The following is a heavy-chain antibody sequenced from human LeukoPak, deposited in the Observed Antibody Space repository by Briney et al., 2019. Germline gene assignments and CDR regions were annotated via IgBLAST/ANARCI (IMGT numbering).Heavy chain of an antibody. Sequence: SDTLSLTCTVSVRSISRGGYYWTWIRQHPAKGLQWIGYIYYSGSTCYNPSLKSRVTISVDTSKNHFYMQLRYVNAADTDVSYCESARDYYGSGSYCFDPWGQGTLVTVSS. D-gene: IGHD3-10*01. V-gene: IGHV4-31*03. CDR2: IYYSGST. CDR1: VRSISRGGYY. CDR3: ESARDYYGSGSYCFDP. J-gene: IGHJ5*02.